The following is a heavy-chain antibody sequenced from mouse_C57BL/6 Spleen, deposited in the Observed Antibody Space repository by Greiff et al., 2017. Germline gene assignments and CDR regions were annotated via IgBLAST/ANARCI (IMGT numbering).Heavy chain of an antibody. Sequence: VQLKESGAELARPGASVKMSCKASGYTFTSYTMHWVEQRPGQGLEWIGYINPSSGYTKYNQKFKDKATLTADKSSSTAYMRLSSLTSEDSAVYYCARGDYYAMDNWGQGTSVTVSS. J-gene: IGHJ4*01. CDR2: INPSSGYT. CDR3: ARGDYYAMDN. V-gene: IGHV1-4*01. CDR1: GYTFTSYT.